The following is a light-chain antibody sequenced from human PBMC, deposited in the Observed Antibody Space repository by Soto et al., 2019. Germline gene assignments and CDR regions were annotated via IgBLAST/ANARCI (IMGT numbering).Light chain of an antibody. Sequence: EIVLTQSPGTLSLSPGERATLSCRASQSVSSSYLAWYQQKPGQAPRLLIYGASSRATGIPDRFSGSGSGTDFTLTISRLEPEDFAVYYCQQYGSSLTRPFGQGT. CDR2: GAS. CDR1: QSVSSSY. J-gene: IGKJ1*01. V-gene: IGKV3-20*01. CDR3: QQYGSSLTRP.